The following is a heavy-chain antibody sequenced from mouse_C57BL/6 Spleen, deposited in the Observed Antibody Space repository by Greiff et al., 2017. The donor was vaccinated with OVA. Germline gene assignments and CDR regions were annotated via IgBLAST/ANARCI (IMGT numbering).Heavy chain of an antibody. V-gene: IGHV3-6*01. Sequence: EVQLVESGPGLVKPSQSLSLTCSVTGYSITSGYYWNWIRQFPGNKLEWMGYISYDGSNNYNPSLKNQTSITRDTSKNQFFLKLNSVTTEDTAAYYCARAYYYGSSLDYWGKGTTLTVSS. CDR2: ISYDGSN. J-gene: IGHJ2*01. CDR3: ARAYYYGSSLDY. CDR1: GYSITSGYY. D-gene: IGHD1-1*01.